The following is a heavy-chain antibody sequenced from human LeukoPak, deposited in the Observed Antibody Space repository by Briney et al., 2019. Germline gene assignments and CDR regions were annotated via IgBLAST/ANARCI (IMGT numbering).Heavy chain of an antibody. V-gene: IGHV1-69*13. CDR1: GGTFSSYA. D-gene: IGHD3-22*01. CDR3: ARGPITTRSHFDY. J-gene: IGHJ4*02. CDR2: IIPIFGTA. Sequence: ASVKVSCKASGGTFSSYAISWVRQAPGQGLEWMGGIIPIFGTANYAQKFQGRVTITADESTSTAYMELSSLRSEDTTVYYCARGPITTRSHFDYWGQGTLVTVSS.